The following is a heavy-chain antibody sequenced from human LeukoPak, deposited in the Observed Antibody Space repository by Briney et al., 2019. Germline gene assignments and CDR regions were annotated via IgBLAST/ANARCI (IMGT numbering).Heavy chain of an antibody. CDR3: ARDLNAVVTANFDY. V-gene: IGHV3-21*01. CDR1: GFTFSSYS. D-gene: IGHD2-21*02. J-gene: IGHJ4*02. CDR2: ISSSSSYI. Sequence: GGSLRLSCAASGFTFSSYSMNWVRQAPGKGLEWVSSISSSSSYIYYADSVKVRFTISRDNAKNSLYLQMNSLRAEDTAVYYCARDLNAVVTANFDYWGREPWSPSPQ.